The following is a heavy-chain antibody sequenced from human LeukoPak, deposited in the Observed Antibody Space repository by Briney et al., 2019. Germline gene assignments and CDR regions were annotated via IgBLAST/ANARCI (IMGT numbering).Heavy chain of an antibody. CDR3: ARGERGATHPVFGYFDY. J-gene: IGHJ4*02. V-gene: IGHV3-11*01. Sequence: PGGSLRLSCAASGFTFSDYYMSWIRQAPGKGLEWVSYISSSGSTIYYADSVKGRFTISRDNAKNSLYLQMDSLRAEDAAVYYCARGERGATHPVFGYFDYWGQGTLVTVSS. CDR1: GFTFSDYY. D-gene: IGHD1-26*01. CDR2: ISSSGSTI.